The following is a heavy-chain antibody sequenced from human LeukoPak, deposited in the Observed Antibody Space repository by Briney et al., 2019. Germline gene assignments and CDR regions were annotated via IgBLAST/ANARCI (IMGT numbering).Heavy chain of an antibody. CDR2: LRYDGSNA. CDR3: AKRGRITLFGVVDS. D-gene: IGHD3-3*01. J-gene: IGHJ5*01. V-gene: IGHV3-30*02. Sequence: GGSLRLSCAASGFTFSSHGIHWVRQAPGKGPEWVAFLRYDGSNAYYSDSVKGRFTISRDNSRNTVHLEMNRLRPEDTAVYYCAKRGRITLFGVVDSWGQGTLVTVSS. CDR1: GFTFSSHG.